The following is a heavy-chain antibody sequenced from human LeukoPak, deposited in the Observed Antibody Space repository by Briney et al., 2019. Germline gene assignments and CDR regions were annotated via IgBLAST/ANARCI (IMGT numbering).Heavy chain of an antibody. CDR3: ARSPVYYYDSSGYTFDY. Sequence: ASVKVSCKASGYTFTSYDINWVRQATGQGLEWMGWMNPNSGNTGYAQKFQGRVTMTRNTSISTAYMELSSLRSADTAVYYCARSPVYYYDSSGYTFDYWGQGTLVTVSS. D-gene: IGHD3-22*01. V-gene: IGHV1-8*01. CDR1: GYTFTSYD. J-gene: IGHJ4*02. CDR2: MNPNSGNT.